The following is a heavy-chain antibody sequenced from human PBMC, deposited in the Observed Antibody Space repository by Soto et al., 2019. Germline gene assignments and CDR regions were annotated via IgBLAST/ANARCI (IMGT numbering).Heavy chain of an antibody. V-gene: IGHV3-23*01. J-gene: IGHJ6*02. D-gene: IGHD3-3*01. CDR3: AKDGVHDFWGGYYSYGMDV. CDR2: ISGSGGST. Sequence: PGGSLRLSCAASGFTFSSYAMSWLRQAPGKGLEWVSAISGSGGSTYYAASVKGRFTISRDNSKKTLYRQMNSPRAEDTAGYFSAKDGVHDFWGGYYSYGMDVWGQGTAVTVPS. CDR1: GFTFSSYA.